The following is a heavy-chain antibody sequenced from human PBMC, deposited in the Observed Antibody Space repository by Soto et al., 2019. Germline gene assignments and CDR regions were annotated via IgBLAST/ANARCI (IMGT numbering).Heavy chain of an antibody. CDR2: ISATGYST. Sequence: EVQLVESGGGLVQPGGSLRLSCAASGFTFSNYEMNWVRQAPGKGLEWISYISATGYSTYYADSVKGRFTISRDHAKNSLYLQMNSLRAEDTAVYYCARTIIGTAIDYWGQGTLVTVSS. J-gene: IGHJ4*02. D-gene: IGHD1-7*01. CDR3: ARTIIGTAIDY. V-gene: IGHV3-48*03. CDR1: GFTFSNYE.